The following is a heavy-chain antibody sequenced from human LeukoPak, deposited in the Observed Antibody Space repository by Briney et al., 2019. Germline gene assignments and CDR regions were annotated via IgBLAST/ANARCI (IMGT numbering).Heavy chain of an antibody. CDR3: ARDVWTLAGEIVVVPAAMSDWFDP. D-gene: IGHD2-2*01. CDR1: GYTFTGYY. J-gene: IGHJ5*02. V-gene: IGHV1-18*04. CDR2: ISAYNGNT. Sequence: GASVKVSCKASGYTFTGYYMHWVRQAPGQGLEWMGWISAYNGNTNYAQKLQGRVTMTTDTSTSTAYMELRSLRSDDTAVYYCARDVWTLAGEIVVVPAAMSDWFDPWGQGTLVTVSS.